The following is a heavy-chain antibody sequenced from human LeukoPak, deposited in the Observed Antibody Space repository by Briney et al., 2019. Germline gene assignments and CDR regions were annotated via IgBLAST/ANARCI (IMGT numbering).Heavy chain of an antibody. J-gene: IGHJ5*02. CDR1: GGSISSSNW. Sequence: PSGTLSLTCAVSGGSISSSNWWSWVRQPPGKGLEWIGEIYHSGSTNYNPSLKSRVTISVDKSKNQFSLKLSSVTAADTAVYYCARDRYYYDSSGYPAGWYNWFDPWGQGTLVTVSS. CDR3: ARDRYYYDSSGYPAGWYNWFDP. CDR2: IYHSGST. D-gene: IGHD3-22*01. V-gene: IGHV4-4*02.